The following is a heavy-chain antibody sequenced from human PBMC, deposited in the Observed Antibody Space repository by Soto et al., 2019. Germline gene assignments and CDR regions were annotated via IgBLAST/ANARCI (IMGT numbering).Heavy chain of an antibody. V-gene: IGHV4-39*01. D-gene: IGHD3-10*01. CDR1: RGVVRSSICC. CDR2: IYYSANT. J-gene: IGHJ4*02. CDR3: AASFTLVGGLNAADF. Sequence: PSCSVSLTGTVGRGVVRSSICCLGRIRQPPGKGLEWIGNIYYSANTYYKPSLKSRVTISVDTSKNQFSLKLSSVTAADTAIYYCAASFTLVGGLNAADFWGQGSLVTVPQ.